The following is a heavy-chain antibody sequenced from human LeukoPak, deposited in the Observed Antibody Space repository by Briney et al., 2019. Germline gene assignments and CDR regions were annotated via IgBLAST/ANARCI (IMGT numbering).Heavy chain of an antibody. CDR3: ARHLRRYSSSPIGY. J-gene: IGHJ4*02. Sequence: GESLKISCKATGYSFTDYLIAWVRQMPGKGLEWMGIIHPADSDARYSPSFQGQVTVSVDKSINTAYLQWTSLKASDTAMYYCARHLRRYSSSPIGYWGQGTLVTVSS. CDR2: IHPADSDA. CDR1: GYSFTDYL. V-gene: IGHV5-51*01. D-gene: IGHD6-6*01.